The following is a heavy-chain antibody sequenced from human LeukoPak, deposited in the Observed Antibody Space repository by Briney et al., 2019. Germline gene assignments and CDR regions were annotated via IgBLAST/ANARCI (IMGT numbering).Heavy chain of an antibody. D-gene: IGHD5-24*01. CDR1: GFIFSNYG. CDR2: ISASGSAT. Sequence: PGGSLRLSCAASGFIFSNYGMNWVRQAPGKGLEWVAAISASGSATSYADSVRGRFTISRDNAKNSLYLQMNSLRAEDTAVYYCARDPDDGSPWRGYFDYWGQGTLVTVSS. V-gene: IGHV3-21*01. CDR3: ARDPDDGSPWRGYFDY. J-gene: IGHJ4*02.